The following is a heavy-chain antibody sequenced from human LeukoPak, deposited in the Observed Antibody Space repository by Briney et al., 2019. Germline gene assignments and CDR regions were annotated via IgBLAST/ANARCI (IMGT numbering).Heavy chain of an antibody. CDR3: ARDMYYGDYEIDY. V-gene: IGHV3-48*02. CDR1: GFTFSSYN. CDR2: ITSSSSTI. Sequence: GGSLRHSCAASGFTFSSYNMNWVRQAPGKGLEWVSYITSSSSTIYYADSVKGRFTISRDNAKNSLFLQMNSLRDEDTAVYYCARDMYYGDYEIDYWGQGTLVTVSS. J-gene: IGHJ4*02. D-gene: IGHD4-17*01.